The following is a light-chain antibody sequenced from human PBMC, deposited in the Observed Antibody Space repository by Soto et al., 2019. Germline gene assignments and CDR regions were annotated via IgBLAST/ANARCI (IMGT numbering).Light chain of an antibody. J-gene: IGKJ5*01. CDR3: QQYNNWPLN. CDR2: GAS. CDR1: QSFSSS. Sequence: ELVLAQSSATLSVSAVATANLSCRASQSFSSSLAWYQQTPGQAPRLLIYGASTRATGVPARFSGGGSGTEFTLTITSLQSEDFAVYWCQQYNNWPLNFGPGTRLEIK. V-gene: IGKV3D-15*01.